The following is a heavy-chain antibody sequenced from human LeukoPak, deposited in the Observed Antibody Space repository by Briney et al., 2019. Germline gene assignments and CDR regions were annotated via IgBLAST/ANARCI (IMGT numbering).Heavy chain of an antibody. Sequence: ASVKVSCKASGYTFTGYYMHWVRQAPGQGLEWMGWINPNSGGTNYAQKFQGRVTMTRDTSISTAYMELSRLRSDDTAVYYCARRGYVFQLYYFDYWGQGTLVTVSS. V-gene: IGHV1-2*02. CDR1: GYTFTGYY. J-gene: IGHJ4*02. CDR2: INPNSGGT. D-gene: IGHD3-16*01. CDR3: ARRGYVFQLYYFDY.